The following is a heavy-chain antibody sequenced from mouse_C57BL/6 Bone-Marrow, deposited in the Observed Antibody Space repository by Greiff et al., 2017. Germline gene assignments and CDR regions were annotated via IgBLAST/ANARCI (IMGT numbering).Heavy chain of an antibody. J-gene: IGHJ2*01. D-gene: IGHD1-1*01. V-gene: IGHV1-52*01. Sequence: QVQLQQPGAELVRPGSSVKLSCKASGYTFTSYWMHWVKQRPIQGLEWIGNIDPSDSETHCNQKFKDKATLTVDKSSSTDYMQLSSLTSEDSAVYYCARSYYGNYFDYWGQGTTLTVSS. CDR3: ARSYYGNYFDY. CDR1: GYTFTSYW. CDR2: IDPSDSET.